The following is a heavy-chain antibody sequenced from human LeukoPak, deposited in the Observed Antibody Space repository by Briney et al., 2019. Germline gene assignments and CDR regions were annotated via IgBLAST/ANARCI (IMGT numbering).Heavy chain of an antibody. D-gene: IGHD3-10*01. CDR2: ISYDGSNK. Sequence: PGRSLRLSCAASGFTFSSYAMHWVRQAPGKGLEWVAVISYDGSNKYYADSVKGRFTISRDNSKNTLYLQMNSLRAEDTAVYYCARDSSYYGSGSYYKFDYWGQGTLVTVSS. CDR1: GFTFSSYA. V-gene: IGHV3-30*04. J-gene: IGHJ4*02. CDR3: ARDSSYYGSGSYYKFDY.